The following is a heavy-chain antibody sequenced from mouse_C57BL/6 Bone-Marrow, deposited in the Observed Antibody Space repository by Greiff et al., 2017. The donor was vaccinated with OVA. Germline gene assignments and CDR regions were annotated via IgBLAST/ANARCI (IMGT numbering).Heavy chain of an antibody. CDR1: GYTFPSYW. D-gene: IGHD2-3*01. CDR3: ARGIYDGFYYYAMDY. V-gene: IGHV1-50*01. Sequence: QVQLQQPGAELVKPGASVKLSCKASGYTFPSYWMQWVKQRPGQGLEWIGEIAPSDSYTNYNQKFKGKATLTVDTSSSTAYMQLSSLTSEDSAVYYCARGIYDGFYYYAMDYWGQGTSVTVSS. J-gene: IGHJ4*01. CDR2: IAPSDSYT.